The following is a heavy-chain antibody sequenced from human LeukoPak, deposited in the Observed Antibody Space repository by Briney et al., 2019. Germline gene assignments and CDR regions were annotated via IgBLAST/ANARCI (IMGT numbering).Heavy chain of an antibody. CDR2: ISGSGGSA. CDR1: GFTFSSYA. J-gene: IGHJ4*02. CDR3: AKTVSGSYSYQGGDY. V-gene: IGHV3-23*01. Sequence: HPGGSLRLSCAASGFTFSSYAMTWVRQAPGKGLEWVSAISGSGGSAYYADSVKGRFTISRDDSKNTLYLQMNSLRAEDTAVYYCAKTVSGSYSYQGGDYWGQGTLVTVSS. D-gene: IGHD3-10*01.